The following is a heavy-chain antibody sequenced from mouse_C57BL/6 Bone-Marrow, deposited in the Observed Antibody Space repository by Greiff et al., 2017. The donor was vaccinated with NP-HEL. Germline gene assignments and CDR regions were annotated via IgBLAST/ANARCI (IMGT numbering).Heavy chain of an antibody. CDR1: GFTFSSYA. V-gene: IGHV5-9-1*02. CDR2: ISSGGDYI. J-gene: IGHJ4*01. CDR3: TRDRSYYAMDY. Sequence: EVHLVESGEGLVKPGGSLKLSCAASGFTFSSYAMSWVRQTPEKRLEWVAYISSGGDYIYYADTVKGRFTISRDNARNTLYLQMSSLKSEDTAMYYCTRDRSYYAMDYWGQGTSVTVSS.